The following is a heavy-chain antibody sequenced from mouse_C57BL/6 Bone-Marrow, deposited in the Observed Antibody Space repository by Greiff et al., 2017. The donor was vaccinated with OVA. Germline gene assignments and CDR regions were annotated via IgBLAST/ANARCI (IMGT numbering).Heavy chain of an antibody. J-gene: IGHJ2*01. V-gene: IGHV1-55*01. CDR1: GYTFTSYW. D-gene: IGHD3-2*02. Sequence: LQESGAELVKPGASVKMSCKASGYTFTSYWITWVKQRPGQGLEWIGDIYPGSGSTNYNEKFKSTATLTVDTSSSTAYMQLSSLTTEDSAVEYCARELRVLYYFDYWGQGTTLTVAA. CDR3: ARELRVLYYFDY. CDR2: IYPGSGST.